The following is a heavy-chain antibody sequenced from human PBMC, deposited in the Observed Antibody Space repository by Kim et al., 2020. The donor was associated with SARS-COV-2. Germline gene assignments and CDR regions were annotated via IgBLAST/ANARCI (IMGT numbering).Heavy chain of an antibody. CDR2: INQSGST. CDR1: GGSFSTYY. Sequence: SETLSLTCAVYGGSFSTYYWNWIRQPPGKGLEWIGEINQSGSTNYNPSLKSRVIISVDTSKNQFSLKLSSVTAADTAVYYCARVLYVWGSYRRNWFDPWGQVTLVTVSS. J-gene: IGHJ5*02. D-gene: IGHD3-16*02. V-gene: IGHV4-34*01. CDR3: ARVLYVWGSYRRNWFDP.